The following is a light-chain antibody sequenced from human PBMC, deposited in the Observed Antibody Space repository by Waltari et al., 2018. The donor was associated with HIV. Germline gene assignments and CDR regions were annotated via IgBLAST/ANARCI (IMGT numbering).Light chain of an antibody. CDR1: SSNLGSNY. J-gene: IGLJ3*02. CDR3: AAWDDSLSGWV. V-gene: IGLV1-47*01. Sequence: QSVLTQPHSASGTPGQRVTISCSGSSSNLGSNYIYWYQHLPGTAPKLLIYRNNPRPSGVPDRFSGSKSGTSASLAISGLRSEDEADYSCAAWDDSLSGWVFGGGTKLTVL. CDR2: RNN.